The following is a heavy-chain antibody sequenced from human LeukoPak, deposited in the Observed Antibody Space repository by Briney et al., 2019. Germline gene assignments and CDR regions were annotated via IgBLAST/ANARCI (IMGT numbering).Heavy chain of an antibody. J-gene: IGHJ4*02. V-gene: IGHV3-21*01. CDR3: ARGKSNYDYRFDY. CDR2: ISTSSSYI. Sequence: GGSLRLSCAASGFTFSRYSMNWVRQAPGKGLEWVSSISTSSSYIYYADSVKGRFTISRDNAENSLYLQMNSLRTEDTAVYYCARGKSNYDYRFDYWGQGTLVTVSS. D-gene: IGHD5-12*01. CDR1: GFTFSRYS.